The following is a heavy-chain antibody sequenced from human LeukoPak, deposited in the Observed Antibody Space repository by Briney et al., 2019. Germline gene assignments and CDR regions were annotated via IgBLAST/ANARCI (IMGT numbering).Heavy chain of an antibody. J-gene: IGHJ4*02. D-gene: IGHD6-13*01. CDR3: AKTDGVAAADY. Sequence: GGSLRLSCAASGFTFSTYAMSWVRQAPGKGLEWISGISSGGDGRNYADSVKGRFTVSRDNSKNTLYLQMNSLRAEDTATFYCAKTDGVAAADYWGQGTLVTVSS. CDR1: GFTFSTYA. V-gene: IGHV3-23*01. CDR2: ISSGGDGR.